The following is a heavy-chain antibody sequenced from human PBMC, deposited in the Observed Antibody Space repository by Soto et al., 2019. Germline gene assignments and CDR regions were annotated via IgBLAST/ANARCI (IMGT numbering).Heavy chain of an antibody. J-gene: IGHJ4*02. Sequence: QMQLQESGPGLVKPSETLSLTCTVSGGSIRGYYWSWIRQSAGMGLEWIGRMHTSGSTNYNPYLNSRVTISVDMSKNQISLKLTSVTAADTALYYCVRASMPKAHFDSWGEGTLVTVSS. V-gene: IGHV4-4*07. CDR1: GGSIRGYY. CDR3: VRASMPKAHFDS. D-gene: IGHD2-2*01. CDR2: MHTSGST.